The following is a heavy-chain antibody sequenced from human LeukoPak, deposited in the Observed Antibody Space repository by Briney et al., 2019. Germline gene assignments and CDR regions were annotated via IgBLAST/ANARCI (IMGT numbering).Heavy chain of an antibody. CDR3: ASEYYYDSSGYPWFDP. D-gene: IGHD3-22*01. CDR2: IYYSGST. V-gene: IGHV4-59*01. CDR1: GGSISSYY. Sequence: SETLSLTCTVSGGSISSYYWSWIRHPPGKGLEWIGYIYYSGSTNYNPSLKSRVTISVDTSKNQFSLKLSSVTAADTAVYYCASEYYYDSSGYPWFDPWGQGTLVTVPS. J-gene: IGHJ5*02.